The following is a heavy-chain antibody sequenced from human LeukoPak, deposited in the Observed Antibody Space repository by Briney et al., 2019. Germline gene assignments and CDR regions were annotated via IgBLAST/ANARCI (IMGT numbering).Heavy chain of an antibody. D-gene: IGHD3/OR15-3a*01. Sequence: PGRSLGLSWAASGLTFSSYDIHWVRQAPGKGLGGVAAIWHDGSNEYYVDSVKGRFTISRDNSKNTLYLQMNSLRAEDRAVYYCARDNSWTLDYWGQGTLVTVSS. CDR3: ARDNSWTLDY. CDR2: IWHDGSNE. J-gene: IGHJ4*02. CDR1: GLTFSSYD. V-gene: IGHV3-33*01.